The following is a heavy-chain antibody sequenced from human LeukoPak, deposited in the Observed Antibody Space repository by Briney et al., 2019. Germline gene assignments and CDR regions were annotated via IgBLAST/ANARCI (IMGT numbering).Heavy chain of an antibody. J-gene: IGHJ3*02. Sequence: SETLSLTCTVSGGSISGGGYYWSWIRQHPGKGLEWIGYIYYSGSTNYNPSLKSRVTISVDTSKNQFSLKLSSVTAADTAVYYCARVAGFSEAYCGGDCYSDAFDIWGQGTMVTVSS. CDR1: GGSISGGGYY. V-gene: IGHV4-61*08. CDR3: ARVAGFSEAYCGGDCYSDAFDI. CDR2: IYYSGST. D-gene: IGHD2-21*02.